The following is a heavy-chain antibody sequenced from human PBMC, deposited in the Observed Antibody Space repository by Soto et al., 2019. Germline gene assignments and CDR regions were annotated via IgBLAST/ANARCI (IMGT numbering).Heavy chain of an antibody. Sequence: ASVKVSCKASGYTFTSFDINWVRQATGQGLEWMGWMNPNSGNTGYAQKFQGRVTMTRNTSISTAYVELSSLRSEDTAVYYCAINIAAVAFDIWGQGTMVTVSS. CDR2: MNPNSGNT. D-gene: IGHD6-13*01. J-gene: IGHJ3*02. CDR3: AINIAAVAFDI. V-gene: IGHV1-8*01. CDR1: GYTFTSFD.